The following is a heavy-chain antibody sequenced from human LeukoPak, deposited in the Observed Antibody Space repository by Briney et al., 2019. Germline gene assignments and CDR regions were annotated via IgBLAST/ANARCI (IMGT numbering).Heavy chain of an antibody. D-gene: IGHD2-21*01. J-gene: IGHJ4*02. CDR3: ARYSPRRGGGLDY. CDR1: GFTFSSYG. CDR2: IWYDGSNK. Sequence: PGRSLRLSCAASGFTFSSYGMHWVRQAPGKGLEWVAVIWYDGSNKYHADSVKGRFTISRDNSKNTLYLQMNSLRAEDTAVYYCARYSPRRGGGLDYWGQGTLVTVSS. V-gene: IGHV3-33*01.